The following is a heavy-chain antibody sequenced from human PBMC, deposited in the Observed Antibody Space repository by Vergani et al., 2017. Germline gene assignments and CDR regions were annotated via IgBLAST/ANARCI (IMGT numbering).Heavy chain of an antibody. V-gene: IGHV3-23*01. D-gene: IGHD6-19*01. J-gene: IGHJ4*02. CDR3: AKGDSIAVAGLVDY. CDR1: GFTFSSYA. CDR2: ISGSGGST. Sequence: EVQLLESGGGLVQPGGSLRLSCAASGFTFSSYAMSCVRQAPGKGLEWVSAISGSGGSTYYADSVKGRFTISRDNSKNTLYLQMNSLRAEDTAVYYCAKGDSIAVAGLVDYWGQGTLVTVSS.